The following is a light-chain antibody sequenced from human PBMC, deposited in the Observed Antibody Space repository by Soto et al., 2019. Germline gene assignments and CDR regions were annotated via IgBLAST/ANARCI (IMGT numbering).Light chain of an antibody. CDR2: SNN. V-gene: IGLV1-47*02. J-gene: IGLJ1*01. Sequence: QSVLTQPPSASGTPGQGVTISCSGVSANTGTNYVNWYQQLPGTAPKLLIHSNNQRPAGVPDRFSGSKSGTSASLAISGLRSEDEAEYFCASWDGSLNGRFVFGSGTKVTVL. CDR1: SANTGTNY. CDR3: ASWDGSLNGRFV.